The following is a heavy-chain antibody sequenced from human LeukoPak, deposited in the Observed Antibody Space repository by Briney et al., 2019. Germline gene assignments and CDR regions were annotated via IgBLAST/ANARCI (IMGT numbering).Heavy chain of an antibody. CDR3: AKEGSSGWYSFFDY. V-gene: IGHV3-23*01. D-gene: IGHD6-19*01. CDR1: GFTFSNTW. CDR2: ISASGGST. Sequence: GGSLRLSCAASGFTFSNTWMSWVRQAQGKGLEWVSAISASGGSTYYADSVRGRFTISRDKSKNTLYLQMNSLRAEDTAVYYCAKEGSSGWYSFFDYWGQGTLVTVSS. J-gene: IGHJ4*02.